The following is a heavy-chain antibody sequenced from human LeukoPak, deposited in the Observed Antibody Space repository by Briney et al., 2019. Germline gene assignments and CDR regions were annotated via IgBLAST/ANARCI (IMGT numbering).Heavy chain of an antibody. Sequence: ASVKVSCKASGGTFSSYAISWVRQAPGQGLEWMGGIIPIFGTANYAQKFQGRVTITADKSTSTAYMELSSLRSEDTAVYYCARGRDGYNWVDAFDIWGQGTMVTVSS. CDR2: IIPIFGTA. D-gene: IGHD5-24*01. V-gene: IGHV1-69*06. J-gene: IGHJ3*02. CDR3: ARGRDGYNWVDAFDI. CDR1: GGTFSSYA.